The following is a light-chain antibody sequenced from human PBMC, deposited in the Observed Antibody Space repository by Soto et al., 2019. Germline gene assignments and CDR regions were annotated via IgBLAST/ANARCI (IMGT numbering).Light chain of an antibody. J-gene: IGLJ2*01. V-gene: IGLV2-8*01. CDR2: QVS. CDR3: GSYGGSDNLI. CDR1: SSDVGGYDY. Sequence: QSALTQPPSASGSPGQSVTISCTGTSSDVGGYDYVSWYQQHPGKAPKLMIFQVSKRPSGVPDRFSGSKSGNTASLTVSGRQAEDEADYYCGSYGGSDNLIFGGGTKLTVL.